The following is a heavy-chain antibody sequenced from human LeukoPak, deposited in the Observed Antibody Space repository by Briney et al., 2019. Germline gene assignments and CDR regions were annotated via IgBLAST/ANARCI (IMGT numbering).Heavy chain of an antibody. V-gene: IGHV3-30*03. J-gene: IGHJ4*02. CDR1: GFTLGSYG. CDR3: VGYDSSGYYKLDH. Sequence: GGSLRLSCAASGFTLGSYGMHWVRQAPGKGLEWVTSISQDGTKQYYADSVKGRFTISRDCATNALFLQMNSLRAEDTAVYYCVGYDSSGYYKLDHWGQGALVTVSS. CDR2: ISQDGTKQ. D-gene: IGHD3-22*01.